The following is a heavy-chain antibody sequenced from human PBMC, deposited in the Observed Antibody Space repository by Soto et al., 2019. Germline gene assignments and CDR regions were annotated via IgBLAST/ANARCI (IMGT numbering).Heavy chain of an antibody. Sequence: QVQLVQSGAEVKKPGASVKVSCKASGYTFTGYYMHWVRQAPGQGLEWMGWINPNSGGTNYAQKFQGRVTMTRDTSISTAYMELSRLRSDYTAVYYCARARPYCSSTSCYMDDYYYYGMDVWGQGTTVTVSS. CDR3: ARARPYCSSTSCYMDDYYYYGMDV. CDR1: GYTFTGYY. D-gene: IGHD2-2*02. V-gene: IGHV1-2*02. J-gene: IGHJ6*02. CDR2: INPNSGGT.